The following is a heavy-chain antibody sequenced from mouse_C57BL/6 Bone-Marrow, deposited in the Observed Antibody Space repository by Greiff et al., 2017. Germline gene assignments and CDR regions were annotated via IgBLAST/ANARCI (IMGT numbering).Heavy chain of an antibody. J-gene: IGHJ2*01. V-gene: IGHV1-15*01. CDR2: IDPETGGT. Sequence: VQGVESGAELVRPGASVTLSCKASGYTFTDYEMHWVKQTPVHGLEWIGAIDPETGGTAYNQKFKGKAILTADKSSSTAYMELRSLTSEDSAVYYCTRGGLGYWGKGTTLTVSS. CDR3: TRGGLGY. CDR1: GYTFTDYE.